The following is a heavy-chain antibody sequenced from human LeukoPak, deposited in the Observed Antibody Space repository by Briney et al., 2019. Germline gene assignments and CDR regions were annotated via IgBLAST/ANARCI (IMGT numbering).Heavy chain of an antibody. CDR3: ALVATYYYYGMDV. Sequence: GKSLRLSCAASGFTFSTYNMNWVRQAPGKGLEWVSYISSGSGTIYYADSVKGRFTISRDNAKSSLYLQMNSLRAEDTAVYFCALVATYYYYGMDVWGQGTTVTVSS. J-gene: IGHJ6*02. CDR2: ISSGSGTI. D-gene: IGHD5-12*01. CDR1: GFTFSTYN. V-gene: IGHV3-48*04.